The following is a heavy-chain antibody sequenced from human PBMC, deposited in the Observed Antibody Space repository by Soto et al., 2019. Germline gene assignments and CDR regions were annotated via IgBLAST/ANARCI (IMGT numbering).Heavy chain of an antibody. V-gene: IGHV3-48*02. CDR3: ASPPGGVGDYYYGMDD. J-gene: IGHJ6*02. CDR1: GFTFSSYS. D-gene: IGHD2-15*01. CDR2: ISSSSSTI. Sequence: GGSLRLSCAASGFTFSSYSMNWVRQAPGKGLEWVSYISSSSSTIYYADSVKGRFTISRDNAKNSLYLQMNSLREEDTAVYYCASPPGGVGDYYYGMDDWGPGTTVTVSS.